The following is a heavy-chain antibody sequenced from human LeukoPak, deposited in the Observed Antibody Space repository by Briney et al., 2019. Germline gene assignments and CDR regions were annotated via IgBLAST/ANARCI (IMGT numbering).Heavy chain of an antibody. CDR1: GGSIGSGGYY. D-gene: IGHD2-2*01. V-gene: IGHV4-31*03. CDR2: IYYSGST. J-gene: IGHJ6*03. Sequence: PSQTLSLTCTVSGGSIGSGGYYWSWIRQHPGKGLEWIGYIYYSGSTYYNPSLKSRVTISVDTSKNQFSLKLSSVTAADTAVYYCARTGRVVPAANPYYYYYYMDVWGKGTTVTVSS. CDR3: ARTGRVVPAANPYYYYYYMDV.